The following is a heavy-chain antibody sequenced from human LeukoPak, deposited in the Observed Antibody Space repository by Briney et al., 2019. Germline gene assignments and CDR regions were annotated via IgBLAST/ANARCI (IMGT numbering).Heavy chain of an antibody. Sequence: ASVKVSCKASGYTFTGYYMHWVRQAPGQGLEWTGWINPNSGGTNYAQKFQGRVTMTRDTSISTAYMELSRLRSDDTAVYYCARDGHRMYYYESSVYRFDYWGQGTLVTVSS. CDR1: GYTFTGYY. V-gene: IGHV1-2*02. CDR3: ARDGHRMYYYESSVYRFDY. CDR2: INPNSGGT. J-gene: IGHJ4*02. D-gene: IGHD3-22*01.